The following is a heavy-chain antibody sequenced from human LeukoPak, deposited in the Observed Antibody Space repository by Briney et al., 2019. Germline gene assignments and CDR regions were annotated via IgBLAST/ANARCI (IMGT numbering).Heavy chain of an antibody. V-gene: IGHV3-23*01. CDR1: GFTFSGYA. CDR2: ISGSGGST. Sequence: GESLRLSCAASGFTFSGYAMSWVRQAPGKGLEWVSAISGSGGSTYYADSVKGRFTISRDNSKNTLYLQMNSLRAEDTAVYYCAKEPTVVTSGNYWGQGTLVTVSS. D-gene: IGHD4-23*01. J-gene: IGHJ4*02. CDR3: AKEPTVVTSGNY.